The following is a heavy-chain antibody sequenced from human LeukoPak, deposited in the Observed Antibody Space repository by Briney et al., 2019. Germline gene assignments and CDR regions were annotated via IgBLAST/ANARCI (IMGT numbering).Heavy chain of an antibody. V-gene: IGHV4-39*07. CDR2: IYYSGSA. CDR1: GGSISSSSYY. Sequence: SETLSLTCTVSGGSISSSSYYWGWIRQPPGKGLEWIGSIYYSGSAYYNPSLKSRVTISVDTSKNQFSLKLSSVTAADTAVYYCARAGWQLVLFDYWGQGTLVTVSS. D-gene: IGHD6-6*01. CDR3: ARAGWQLVLFDY. J-gene: IGHJ4*02.